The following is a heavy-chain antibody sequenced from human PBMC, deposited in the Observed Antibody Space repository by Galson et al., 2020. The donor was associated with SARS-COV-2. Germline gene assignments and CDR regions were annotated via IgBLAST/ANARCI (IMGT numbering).Heavy chain of an antibody. V-gene: IGHV3-7*01. CDR1: GLRFSSNW. J-gene: IGHJ4*02. D-gene: IGHD5-12*01. Sequence: GGSMRLSCKASGLRFSSNWMSWVSQAPGKGIEWVANIKQDGTDRYYVDSVKGRFTISSDYGQNSVYLQMNNLRADDTAVYYCARDEDGYNDFWGQGTLVAVSS. CDR3: ARDEDGYNDF. CDR2: IKQDGTDR.